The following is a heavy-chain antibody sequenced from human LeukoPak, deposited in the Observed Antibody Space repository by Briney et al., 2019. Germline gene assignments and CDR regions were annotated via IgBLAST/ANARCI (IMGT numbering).Heavy chain of an antibody. V-gene: IGHV4-59*08. CDR2: IYYSGST. Sequence: SETLSLTCTVSGGSISSYYWSWIRQPPGKGLEWIGYIYYSGSTNYNPSLKSRVAISVDTSKNQFSLKLSSVTAADTAVYYCARSYYGSGSYYIRFDPWGQGTLVTVSS. D-gene: IGHD3-10*01. J-gene: IGHJ5*02. CDR3: ARSYYGSGSYYIRFDP. CDR1: GGSISSYY.